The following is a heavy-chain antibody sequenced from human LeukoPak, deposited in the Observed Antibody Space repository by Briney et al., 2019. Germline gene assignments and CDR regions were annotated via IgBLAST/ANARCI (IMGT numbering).Heavy chain of an antibody. Sequence: SVKVSCKASGYTFITYPLNWVRQAPGQGLEWMGGIIPIFGTANYAQKFQGRVTITADESTSTAYMELSSLRSEDTAVYYCATPRDIVVVPAASPFDYWGQGTLVTVSS. D-gene: IGHD2-2*01. CDR2: IIPIFGTA. CDR3: ATPRDIVVVPAASPFDY. V-gene: IGHV1-69*13. CDR1: GYTFITYP. J-gene: IGHJ4*02.